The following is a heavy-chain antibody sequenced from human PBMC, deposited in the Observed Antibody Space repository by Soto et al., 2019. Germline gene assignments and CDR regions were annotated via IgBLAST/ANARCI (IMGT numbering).Heavy chain of an antibody. CDR1: GFTFSSYE. CDR2: ISSSGSTI. D-gene: IGHD2-2*01. V-gene: IGHV3-48*03. CDR3: GRCSSTSCHLGSDY. J-gene: IGHJ4*02. Sequence: PRLSCAASGFTFSSYEMNWVRQAPGKGLEWVSYISSSGSTIYYADSVKGRFTISRDSSKNTLYLQMNSLRAADTAVYYCGRCSSTSCHLGSDYWGQGTLVTVSS.